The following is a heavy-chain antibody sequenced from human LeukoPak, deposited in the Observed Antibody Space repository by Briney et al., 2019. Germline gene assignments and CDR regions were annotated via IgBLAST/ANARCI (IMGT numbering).Heavy chain of an antibody. D-gene: IGHD5-18*01. Sequence: GGSLRLSCVASGFTFNSYAMSWVRQAPGKGLEWVSVISGGGGSTYYADSVKGRFTISRDNSKNTPYLQMISLRAEDTAIYYCAKNVAYSYADYWGQGTLVTVSS. CDR1: GFTFNSYA. CDR3: AKNVAYSYADY. V-gene: IGHV3-23*01. J-gene: IGHJ4*02. CDR2: ISGGGGST.